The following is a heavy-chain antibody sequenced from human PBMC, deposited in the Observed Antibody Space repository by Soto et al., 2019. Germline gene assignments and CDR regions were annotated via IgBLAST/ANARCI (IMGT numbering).Heavy chain of an antibody. D-gene: IGHD4-17*01. Sequence: QVQLVQSGAEVKKPGASVEVSCKASGYTFTTYYIHWVRHAPGQGLEWMGVINPGVVSTKYAQKFKDRVTMTSDTSTSTVYMDLSSLRSEDTAVYFCARGGNGDNVGYWYFDLWGRGTLVTVSP. CDR2: INPGVVST. CDR1: GYTFTTYY. J-gene: IGHJ2*01. V-gene: IGHV1-46*01. CDR3: ARGGNGDNVGYWYFDL.